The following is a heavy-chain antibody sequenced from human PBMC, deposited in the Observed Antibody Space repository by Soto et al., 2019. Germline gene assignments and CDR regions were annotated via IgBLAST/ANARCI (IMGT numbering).Heavy chain of an antibody. J-gene: IGHJ6*02. Sequence: GASVKVSCKASGGTFSSYAISWVRQAPGQGLEWMGGIIPIFGTANYAQKFQGRVTITADESTSTAYMELSSLRSEDTAVYYCARDRGLGYCSGGSCYKPAPGVYYYGMDVWGQGTTVTVSS. CDR1: GGTFSSYA. D-gene: IGHD2-15*01. CDR2: IIPIFGTA. CDR3: ARDRGLGYCSGGSCYKPAPGVYYYGMDV. V-gene: IGHV1-69*13.